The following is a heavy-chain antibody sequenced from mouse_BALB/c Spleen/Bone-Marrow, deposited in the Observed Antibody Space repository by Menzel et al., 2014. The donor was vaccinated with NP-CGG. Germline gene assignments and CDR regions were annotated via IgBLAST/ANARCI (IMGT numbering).Heavy chain of an antibody. J-gene: IGHJ2*01. D-gene: IGHD1-1*01. CDR1: GYTFTEYA. V-gene: IGHV1-67*01. Sequence: QVQLKESGPEVVRPGVSMKISCKGSGYTFTEYAMHWVKQSHAKSLEWIGVINPYNGETNYNQKFKDKATMTVDKSSSTAYMELARLTSEDSAIYYCAGCYYYGISYYFDYWGQGTTLTVSS. CDR2: INPYNGET. CDR3: AGCYYYGISYYFDY.